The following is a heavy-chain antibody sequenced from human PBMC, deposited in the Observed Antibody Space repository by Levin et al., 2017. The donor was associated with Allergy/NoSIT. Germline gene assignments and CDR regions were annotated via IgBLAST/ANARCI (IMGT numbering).Heavy chain of an antibody. J-gene: IGHJ4*02. CDR2: ISSSGSTI. D-gene: IGHD3-22*01. V-gene: IGHV3-11*01. Sequence: GESLKISCAASGFTFSDYYMSWIRQAPGKGLEWVSYISSSGSTIYYADSVKGRFTISRDNAKNSLYLQMNSLRAEDTAVYYCARDYYDSSGYFEWGQGTLVTVSS. CDR3: ARDYYDSSGYFE. CDR1: GFTFSDYY.